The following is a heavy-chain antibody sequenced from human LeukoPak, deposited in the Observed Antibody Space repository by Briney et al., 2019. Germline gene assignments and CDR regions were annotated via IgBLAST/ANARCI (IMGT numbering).Heavy chain of an antibody. CDR2: INHSVST. Sequence: SETLSLTCAVDGGSFSGYYWSWIRQPPGKGLEWIGEINHSVSTNYNPSLKSRVTISVDTSKNQFSLKLSSVTAADTAVYYCAREGYCSGGSCYPFNWFDPWGQGTLVTVSS. D-gene: IGHD2-15*01. CDR3: AREGYCSGGSCYPFNWFDP. V-gene: IGHV4-34*01. J-gene: IGHJ5*02. CDR1: GGSFSGYY.